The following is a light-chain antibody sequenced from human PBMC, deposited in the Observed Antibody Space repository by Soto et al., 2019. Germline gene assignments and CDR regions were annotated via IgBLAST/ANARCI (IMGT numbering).Light chain of an antibody. J-gene: IGKJ1*01. CDR3: QQYDSSWT. CDR2: AAS. V-gene: IGKV1-17*01. CDR1: QGIRND. Sequence: DIQMTQSPSSLSASVGDRVTITCRASQGIRNDLGWYQQRPGKAPKRLIYAASSLQSGVPSRFSGSGSGAEFTLTISSLQPDDFATYYCQQYDSSWTFGQGTKVDIK.